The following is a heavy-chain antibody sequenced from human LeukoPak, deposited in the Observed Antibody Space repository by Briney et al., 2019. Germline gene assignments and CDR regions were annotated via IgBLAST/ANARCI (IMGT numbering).Heavy chain of an antibody. CDR2: INTDGSRT. V-gene: IGHV3-74*01. CDR1: GFTFSSYW. CDR3: ARPPTVVTPAGFDY. Sequence: PGGSLRLSCAASGFTFSSYWMHWVRQAPGKGLVWVSRINTDGSRTSYADSVKGRFTISRDSAKNTLYLQMNSLRADDTAAYYCARPPTVVTPAGFDYWGQGTLVTVSS. J-gene: IGHJ4*02. D-gene: IGHD4-23*01.